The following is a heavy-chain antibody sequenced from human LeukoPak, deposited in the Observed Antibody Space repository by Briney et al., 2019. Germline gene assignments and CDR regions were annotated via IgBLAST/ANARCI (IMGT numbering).Heavy chain of an antibody. V-gene: IGHV3-74*01. CDR1: GFTFSGFW. CDR3: ASEGSYDSRNSYIPDC. D-gene: IGHD3-10*01. CDR2: INTDGSIT. J-gene: IGHJ4*02. Sequence: PGGSLRLSCAASGFTFSGFWMHWVRQAPGKGLVWVSRINTDGSITNYADSVKGRFTISRDNAKNTLYLQMNSLRAEDTAVYYCASEGSYDSRNSYIPDCWGQGTLVTVFS.